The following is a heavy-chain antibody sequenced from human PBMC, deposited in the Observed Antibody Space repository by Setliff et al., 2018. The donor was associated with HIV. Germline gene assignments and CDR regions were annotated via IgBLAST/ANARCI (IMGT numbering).Heavy chain of an antibody. CDR3: ARDGYFDWLLFDY. CDR2: ISANNGKT. D-gene: IGHD3-9*01. CDR1: GYTFVSYG. Sequence: ASVKVSCKASGYTFVSYGISWVRQAPGQGLEWMGWISANNGKTKYAQKFQGRVTMTTDTSTFTAYMDLRSLKSDDTAVYYCARDGYFDWLLFDYWGQGTLVTVSS. J-gene: IGHJ4*02. V-gene: IGHV1-18*01.